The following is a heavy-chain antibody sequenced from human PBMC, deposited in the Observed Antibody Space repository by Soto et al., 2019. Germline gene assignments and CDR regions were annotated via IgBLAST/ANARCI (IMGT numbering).Heavy chain of an antibody. CDR2: IIPISDTT. D-gene: IGHD2-2*01. J-gene: IGHJ6*02. CDR3: ARSQGSSTSLEIYYYYYYGMDV. CDR1: GGTFSSYA. Sequence: QVQMVQSGAEVKKPGSSVKVSCKASGGTFSSYAISWVRQARGQGLEWMGGIIPISDTTNYAQKFQGRVTITADESTSTAYMELSSLRSEDTAVYYCARSQGSSTSLEIYYYYYYGMDVWGHGTTFTVFS. V-gene: IGHV1-69*01.